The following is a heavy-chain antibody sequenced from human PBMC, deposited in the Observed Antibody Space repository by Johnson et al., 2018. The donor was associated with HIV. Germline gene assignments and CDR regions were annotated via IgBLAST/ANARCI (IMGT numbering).Heavy chain of an antibody. CDR3: VRDQIESITGTLGDAFDI. CDR2: ISFDGSNE. D-gene: IGHD1/OR15-1a*01. V-gene: IGHV3-30*03. CDR1: TFTFSGYN. J-gene: IGHJ3*02. Sequence: QVQLVESGGGLVQPGGSLRLSCVASTFTFSGYNMAWIRQAPGKGLEWVAVISFDGSNEYYADSVKGRFTISRDNSKNTLYLQMSSLRAEDMAVYYCVRDQIESITGTLGDAFDIWGQGTMVTVSS.